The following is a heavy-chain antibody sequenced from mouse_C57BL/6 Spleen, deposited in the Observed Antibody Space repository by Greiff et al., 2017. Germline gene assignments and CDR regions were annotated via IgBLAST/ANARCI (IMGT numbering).Heavy chain of an antibody. CDR2: INPSTGGT. Sequence: EVQLQQSGPELVKPGASVKISCKASGYSFTGYYMNWVKQSPEKSLEWIGEINPSTGGTTYNQKFKAKATLTVDKSSSTAYMQLKSLTSEDSAVYYGARKGIYYDYDPFAYWGQGTLVTVSA. CDR1: GYSFTGYY. CDR3: ARKGIYYDYDPFAY. J-gene: IGHJ3*01. V-gene: IGHV1-42*01. D-gene: IGHD2-4*01.